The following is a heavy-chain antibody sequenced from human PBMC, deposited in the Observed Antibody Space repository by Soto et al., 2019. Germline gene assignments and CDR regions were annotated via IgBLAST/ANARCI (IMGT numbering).Heavy chain of an antibody. CDR1: GFTFSSYA. Sequence: GGSLRLSCAASGFTFSSYAMSWVRQAPGKGLEWVSAISGSGGSTYYADSVKGRFTISRDNSKNTLYLQMNSLRAEDTAVYYCASAILGYCSSTSCYDGGDYYYGMDVWGQGNTVTVSS. J-gene: IGHJ6*02. CDR3: ASAILGYCSSTSCYDGGDYYYGMDV. D-gene: IGHD2-2*01. V-gene: IGHV3-23*01. CDR2: ISGSGGST.